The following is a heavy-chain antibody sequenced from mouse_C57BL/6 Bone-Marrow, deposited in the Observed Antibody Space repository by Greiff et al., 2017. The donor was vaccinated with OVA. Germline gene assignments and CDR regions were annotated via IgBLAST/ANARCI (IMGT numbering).Heavy chain of an antibody. CDR3: ARIYDGYYDDY. J-gene: IGHJ2*01. CDR2: INPYNGGT. CDR1: GYTFTDYY. Sequence: EVQLQQSGPVLVKPGASVKMSCKASGYTFTDYYMNWVKQSHGKSLEWIGVINPYNGGTSYNQKFKGKATLTVDKSSSTAYMELNSLTSEDSAVYYCARIYDGYYDDYWGQGTTLTVSS. D-gene: IGHD2-3*01. V-gene: IGHV1-19*01.